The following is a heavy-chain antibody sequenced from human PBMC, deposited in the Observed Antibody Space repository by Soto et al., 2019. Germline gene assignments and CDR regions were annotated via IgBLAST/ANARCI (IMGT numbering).Heavy chain of an antibody. CDR3: ARAAYDILTGYYNGGAFDI. CDR2: ISAYNGNK. Sequence: QVQLVQSGGEVKKPGASVKVSCKASAYTFTSYGISWVRQAPGQGLEWMGWISAYNGNKNYVQTLQGRVTMTTDTSTSTAYMELRSLRSDDTAVDYCARAAYDILTGYYNGGAFDIWGQGTMVTVSS. D-gene: IGHD3-9*01. CDR1: AYTFTSYG. J-gene: IGHJ3*02. V-gene: IGHV1-18*01.